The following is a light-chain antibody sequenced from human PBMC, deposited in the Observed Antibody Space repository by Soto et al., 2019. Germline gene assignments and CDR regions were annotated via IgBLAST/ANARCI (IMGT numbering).Light chain of an antibody. CDR1: QDISRY. CDR2: TAS. CDR3: QQYHSYPIT. Sequence: IQLTQSPSSLSASVGDRVTVTCRASQDISRYLAWFQQVPGKAPKLLIYTASTSRSGVPSRFIGSGSGTDCTLTISSLQPEDFATYYCQQYHSYPITFGQGTRLEIK. J-gene: IGKJ5*01. V-gene: IGKV1-9*01.